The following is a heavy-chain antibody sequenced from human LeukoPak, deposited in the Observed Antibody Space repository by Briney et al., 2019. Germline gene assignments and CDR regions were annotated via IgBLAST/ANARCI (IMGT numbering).Heavy chain of an antibody. CDR2: ISSSGSTI. V-gene: IGHV3-48*03. Sequence: PGGSLRLSCAASGFTFSSYEMNWVRQAPGKGLEWVSYISSSGSTIYYADSVKGRFTISRDNAKNSLYLQMNSLRAEDTAVYYCARFTMVRGVTPPSYYGMDVWGQGTTVTVS. CDR1: GFTFSSYE. CDR3: ARFTMVRGVTPPSYYGMDV. J-gene: IGHJ6*02. D-gene: IGHD3-10*01.